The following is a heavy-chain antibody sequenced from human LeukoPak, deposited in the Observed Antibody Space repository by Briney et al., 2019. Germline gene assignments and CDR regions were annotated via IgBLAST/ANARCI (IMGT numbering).Heavy chain of an antibody. CDR3: AKGNAIVVVDYI. D-gene: IGHD3-22*01. J-gene: IGHJ4*02. CDR1: GFTFSSYG. V-gene: IGHV3-30*18. Sequence: AGGSLRLSCAASGFTFSSYGMHWVRQAPGKGLEWVAVISYDGSKTYYADSVKSRFTISRDNSKNTLYLQMNSLRAEDTAIYYCAKGNAIVVVDYIGGQGTLVTVSS. CDR2: ISYDGSKT.